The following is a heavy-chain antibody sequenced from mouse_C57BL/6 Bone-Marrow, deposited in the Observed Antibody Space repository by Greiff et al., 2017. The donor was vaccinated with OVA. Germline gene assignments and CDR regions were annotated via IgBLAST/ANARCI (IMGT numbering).Heavy chain of an antibody. V-gene: IGHV5-4*03. Sequence: EVKLVESGGGLVKPGGSLKLSCAASGFTFSSYAMSWVRQTPEKRLEWVATISDGGSYTYYPDNVKGRFTISRDNAKNYLDLQMSHLKSEDTAMYYGARVIYDGYPYWYFDVWGTGTTVTVSS. CDR3: ARVIYDGYPYWYFDV. D-gene: IGHD2-3*01. CDR2: ISDGGSYT. J-gene: IGHJ1*03. CDR1: GFTFSSYA.